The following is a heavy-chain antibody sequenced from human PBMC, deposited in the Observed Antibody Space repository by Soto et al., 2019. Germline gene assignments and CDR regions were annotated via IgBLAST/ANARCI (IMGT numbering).Heavy chain of an antibody. Sequence: SETLSLTCTVSGGSISSGDYYWSWIRQPPGKGLEWIGYIYYSGSTYYNPSLKSRVTISVDRSKNQFSLKLSSVTAADTAVYYCASLYGGTDRDDYWGQGTLVTLSS. CDR3: ASLYGGTDRDDY. CDR2: IYYSGST. D-gene: IGHD4-17*01. V-gene: IGHV4-30-4*01. J-gene: IGHJ4*02. CDR1: GGSISSGDYY.